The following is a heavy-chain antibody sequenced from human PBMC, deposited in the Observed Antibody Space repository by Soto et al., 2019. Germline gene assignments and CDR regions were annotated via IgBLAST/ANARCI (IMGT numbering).Heavy chain of an antibody. J-gene: IGHJ5*02. V-gene: IGHV1-2*02. CDR3: TTLRLDP. CDR1: GYTFTALY. Sequence: GASVKVSCKASGYTFTALYMNWVRQVPGQGLEWMGWISPSNGVTKHAQKFQDRVTMTRDTSINTAYMELSRLTSDDTAVYYCTTLRLDPWGQGTLVTVSS. D-gene: IGHD6-25*01. CDR2: ISPSNGVT.